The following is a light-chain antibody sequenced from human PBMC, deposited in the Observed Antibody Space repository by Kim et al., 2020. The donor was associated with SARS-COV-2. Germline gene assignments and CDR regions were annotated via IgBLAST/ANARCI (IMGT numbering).Light chain of an antibody. Sequence: SSELTQDPAVSVALGQTVRITCHGDSLRSYYASWYQQKPGQAPVLVIYGKNNRPSGIPDRFSGSSSGNTASLTITGAQAEDEADYYCNSWDSSGNHVVFG. J-gene: IGLJ3*02. CDR3: NSWDSSGNHVV. V-gene: IGLV3-19*01. CDR1: SLRSYY. CDR2: GKN.